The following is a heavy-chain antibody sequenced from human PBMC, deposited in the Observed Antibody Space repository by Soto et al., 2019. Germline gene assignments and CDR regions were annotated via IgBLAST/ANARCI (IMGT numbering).Heavy chain of an antibody. CDR2: ISSSSSTI. CDR1: GFTFSSYS. J-gene: IGHJ6*03. V-gene: IGHV3-48*01. D-gene: IGHD1-26*01. Sequence: GGSLRLSCAASGFTFSSYSMNWVRQAPGKGLEWVSYISSSSSTIYYADSVKGRFTISRDNAKNSLYLQMNSLRAEDTAVYYCARDSKELSALLYYYYYMDVWGKGTTVTVSS. CDR3: ARDSKELSALLYYYYYMDV.